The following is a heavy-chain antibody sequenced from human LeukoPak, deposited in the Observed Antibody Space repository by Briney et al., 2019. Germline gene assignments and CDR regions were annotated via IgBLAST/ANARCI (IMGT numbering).Heavy chain of an antibody. V-gene: IGHV4-39*01. D-gene: IGHD3-9*01. CDR2: IYYSGST. Sequence: PSETLSLTCTVSGGSISSSSYYWGWIRQPPGKGLEWIGSIYYSGSTYYNPSLKSRVTISVDTSKNQFSLKLSSVTAADTAVYYCASHATINDILTGYSWNWFDPWGQGTLVTVSS. CDR3: ASHATINDILTGYSWNWFDP. J-gene: IGHJ5*02. CDR1: GGSISSSSYY.